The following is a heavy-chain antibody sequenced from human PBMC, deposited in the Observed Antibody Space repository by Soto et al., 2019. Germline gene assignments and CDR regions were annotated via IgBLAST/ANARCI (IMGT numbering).Heavy chain of an antibody. D-gene: IGHD3-3*01. J-gene: IGHJ4*02. V-gene: IGHV4-34*01. Sequence: QVQLQQWGAGLLKPSETLSLTCAVYGGSFSGYYWSWIRQPPGKGLEWIGEINHSGSTNYNPSLKSRVTISVDTSKNQFSLKLSSVTAADTAVYYCARGRKYDFWSGCSVAPYYFDYWGQGTLVTVSS. CDR3: ARGRKYDFWSGCSVAPYYFDY. CDR2: INHSGST. CDR1: GGSFSGYY.